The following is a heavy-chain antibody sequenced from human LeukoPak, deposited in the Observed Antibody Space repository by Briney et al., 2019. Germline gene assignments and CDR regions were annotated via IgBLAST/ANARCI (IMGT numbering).Heavy chain of an antibody. V-gene: IGHV4-59*01. CDR2: IYYSGST. J-gene: IGHJ4*02. CDR1: GGSISSYY. CDR3: ARSSRREYYFDY. Sequence: SETLSLTCTVSGGSISSYYWSWIRQPPGKGLEWIGYIYYSGSTNYNSSLKSRVTISVDTSKNQFSLKLSSVTAADTAVYYCARSSRREYYFDYWGQGTLVTVSS. D-gene: IGHD3-10*01.